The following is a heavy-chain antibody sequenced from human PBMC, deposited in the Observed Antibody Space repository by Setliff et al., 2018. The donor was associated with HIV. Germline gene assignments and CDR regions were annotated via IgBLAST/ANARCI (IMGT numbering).Heavy chain of an antibody. CDR2: IYYSGNH. V-gene: IGHV4-31*03. J-gene: IGHJ4*02. CDR3: ARGFDYAQRPPLYYFDY. CDR1: GGSISGGYYY. D-gene: IGHD2-2*01. Sequence: SETLSLTCTVSGGSISGGYYYWSWIRQHPGKGLEWIGYIYYSGNHFYNPSLRSRVTISLDTSKNQLSLKLSSVTAADTAVYYCARGFDYAQRPPLYYFDYWGQGTLVTVSS.